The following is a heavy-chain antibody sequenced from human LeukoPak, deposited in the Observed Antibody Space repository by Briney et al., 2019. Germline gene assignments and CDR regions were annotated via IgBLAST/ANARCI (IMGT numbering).Heavy chain of an antibody. CDR1: GFIFSNYA. J-gene: IGHJ5*02. V-gene: IGHV3-23*01. Sequence: GGSLRLSCAASGFIFSNYAMAWVRQAPGKGLEWVSTITNAYETYYADSVKGRFTISRDNSKNTVYLQMNSLRAEDTALYYCTKDRISGSSNPWGQGTLVTVSS. CDR3: TKDRISGSSNP. D-gene: IGHD2-21*01. CDR2: ITNAYET.